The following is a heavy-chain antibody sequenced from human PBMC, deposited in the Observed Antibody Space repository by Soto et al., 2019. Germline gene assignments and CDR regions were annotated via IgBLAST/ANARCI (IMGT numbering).Heavy chain of an antibody. J-gene: IGHJ6*02. CDR1: GCPFSSYA. D-gene: IGHD2-2*01. Sequence: VKGACRAVGCPFSSYAVGWVRQAPGQGLEWMGGIIPIFGTANYAQKFQGRVTITADKSTSTAYMELSSLRSEDTAVYYCARDNSLYCSSNSCSSGYYYGMDVWGQGTTVTVSS. CDR3: ARDNSLYCSSNSCSSGYYYGMDV. CDR2: IIPIFGTA. V-gene: IGHV1-69*06.